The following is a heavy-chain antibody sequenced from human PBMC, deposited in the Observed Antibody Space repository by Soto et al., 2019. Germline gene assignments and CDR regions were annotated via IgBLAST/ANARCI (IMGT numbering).Heavy chain of an antibody. J-gene: IGHJ4*02. CDR3: ARDGGDCTNGVCQYYFDY. CDR2: ISYDGSNK. D-gene: IGHD2-8*01. CDR1: GFTFSSYA. Sequence: GGSLRLSCAASGFTFSSYAMHWVRQAPGKGLEWVAVISYDGSNKYYADSVKGGFTISRDNSKNTLYLQMNSLRAEDTAVYYCARDGGDCTNGVCQYYFDYWGQGTLVTVSS. V-gene: IGHV3-30-3*01.